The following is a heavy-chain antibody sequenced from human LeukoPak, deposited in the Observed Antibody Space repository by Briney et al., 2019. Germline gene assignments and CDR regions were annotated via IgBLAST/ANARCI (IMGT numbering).Heavy chain of an antibody. V-gene: IGHV3-7*01. CDR1: GFTFSSYW. Sequence: GGSLRLSCAAPGFTFSSYWMSWVRQAPGKGLEWVANIKQDGSEKYYVDSVKGRFTISRDNAKNSLYLQMNSLRAEDTAVYYCARDRIGAAIPMFDPWGQGTLVTVSS. D-gene: IGHD2-21*02. CDR3: ARDRIGAAIPMFDP. CDR2: IKQDGSEK. J-gene: IGHJ5*02.